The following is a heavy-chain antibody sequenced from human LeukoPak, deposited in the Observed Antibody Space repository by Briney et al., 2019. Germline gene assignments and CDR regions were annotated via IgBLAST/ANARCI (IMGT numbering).Heavy chain of an antibody. CDR1: GFTFSSYE. CDR3: AKDGGLLWFGELPRTFYYMDV. CDR2: ISGSGGST. D-gene: IGHD3-10*01. J-gene: IGHJ6*03. V-gene: IGHV3-23*01. Sequence: PGGSLRLSCAASGFTFSSYEMNWVRQAPGKGLEWVSAISGSGGSTYYADSVKGRFTISRDNSKNTLYLQMNSLRAEDTAVYYCAKDGGLLWFGELPRTFYYMDVWGKGTTVTVSS.